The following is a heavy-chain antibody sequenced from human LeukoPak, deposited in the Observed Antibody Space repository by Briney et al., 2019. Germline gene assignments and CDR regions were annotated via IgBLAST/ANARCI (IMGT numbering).Heavy chain of an antibody. CDR3: ARDGGSYWRGIDY. J-gene: IGHJ4*02. CDR1: GGSISSYY. D-gene: IGHD1-26*01. CDR2: IYYSGST. V-gene: IGHV4-59*01. Sequence: PSETLSLTCTASGGSISSYYWSWIRQPPGKGLEWIGYIYYSGSTNYNPSLKSRVTISVDTSKNQFSLKLSSVTAADTAVYYCARDGGSYWRGIDYWGQGTLVTVSS.